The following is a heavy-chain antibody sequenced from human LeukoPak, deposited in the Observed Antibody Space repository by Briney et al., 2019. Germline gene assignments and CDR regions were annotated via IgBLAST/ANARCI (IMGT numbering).Heavy chain of an antibody. Sequence: AGGSLRLSCAASGFIVSNNYMSWVRQAPGKGLEWVSSIYGGDSTEYADSVKGRFTISRDNAKNTLYLQMNSLRAEDTALYYCARDPIGYSYIDYWGQGTLVTVSS. CDR2: IYGGDST. CDR3: ARDPIGYSYIDY. CDR1: GFIVSNNY. J-gene: IGHJ4*02. V-gene: IGHV3-53*01. D-gene: IGHD5-18*01.